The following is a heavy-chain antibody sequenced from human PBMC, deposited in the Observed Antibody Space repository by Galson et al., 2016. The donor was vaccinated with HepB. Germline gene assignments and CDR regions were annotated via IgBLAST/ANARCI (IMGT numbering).Heavy chain of an antibody. CDR1: GFTFSTFA. CDR2: ISTSGGST. CDR3: AKNRGRDYCGGDCFSAFDS. D-gene: IGHD2-21*02. V-gene: IGHV3-23*01. J-gene: IGHJ4*02. Sequence: SLRLSCAASGFTFSTFAMNWVRQVPGKGLEWVSTISTSGGSTYYGDSVEGRFTISRDNSQNTLYLQMNRLRAEDTAVYYCAKNRGRDYCGGDCFSAFDSWGQGTLLTVSS.